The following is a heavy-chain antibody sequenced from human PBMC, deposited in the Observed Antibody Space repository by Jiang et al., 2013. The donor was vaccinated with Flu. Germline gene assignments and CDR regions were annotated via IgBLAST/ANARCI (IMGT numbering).Heavy chain of an antibody. J-gene: IGHJ4*02. CDR1: GGTFRQYG. V-gene: IGHV1-69*06. Sequence: SGAEVKKPGSSVKVSCKASGGTFRQYGISWVRQAPGQGLEWMGTIIPVFGTANYAQKFQGRVTITAVKSTSTAYMELSSLRSEDTALYYCASIPDFWSGSDHYYFDHWGQGTLVIVSS. D-gene: IGHD3-3*01. CDR3: ASIPDFWSGSDHYYFDH. CDR2: IIPVFGTA.